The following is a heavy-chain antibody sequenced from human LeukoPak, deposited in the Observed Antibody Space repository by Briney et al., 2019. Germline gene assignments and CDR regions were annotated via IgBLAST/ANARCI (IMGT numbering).Heavy chain of an antibody. CDR1: GDSISSSSYC. J-gene: IGHJ3*02. D-gene: IGHD5-12*01. V-gene: IGHV4-39*01. CDR3: ARHSRSAYTGYENAFDI. Sequence: PSETLSLTCTVSGDSISSSSYCWDWIRQPPGKGLEWIGNIYNSANTHYNPSLKTQITMSVDTSKNQFSLKLNSVTAADTGIYYCARHSRSAYTGYENAFDIWGQGTMVTVSS. CDR2: IYNSANT.